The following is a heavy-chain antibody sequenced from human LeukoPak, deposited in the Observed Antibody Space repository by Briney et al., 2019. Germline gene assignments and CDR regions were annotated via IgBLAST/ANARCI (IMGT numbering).Heavy chain of an antibody. Sequence: GGSLRLSCAASGFTFSSYSMNWVRQAPGKGLEWVSSISSSSSYIYYADSVKGRFTISRDNAKNSLYPQMNSLRAEDTAVYYCVTHCSGGSCYMYYWGQGTLVTVSS. CDR1: GFTFSSYS. CDR3: VTHCSGGSCYMYY. J-gene: IGHJ4*02. D-gene: IGHD2-15*01. V-gene: IGHV3-21*01. CDR2: ISSSSSYI.